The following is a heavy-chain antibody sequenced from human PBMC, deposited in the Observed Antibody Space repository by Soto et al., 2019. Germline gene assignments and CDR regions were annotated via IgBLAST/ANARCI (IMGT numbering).Heavy chain of an antibody. V-gene: IGHV1-46*01. D-gene: IGHD2-15*01. CDR3: ARDRTSGGLLDY. J-gene: IGHJ4*02. CDR1: GYTFTSYY. Sequence: QVQLVQSGAEVKRPGASVKVCCKASGYTFTSYYMHWVRQAQGQGLEWMGIISPSGGSATYAQKAQGRVTMARDTTTSTGYMELSSLRSDDTDVYYCARDRTSGGLLDYWGQGTPVTVSS. CDR2: ISPSGGSA.